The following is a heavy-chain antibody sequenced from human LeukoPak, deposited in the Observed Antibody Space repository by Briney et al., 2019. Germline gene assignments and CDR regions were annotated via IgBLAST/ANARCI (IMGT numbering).Heavy chain of an antibody. V-gene: IGHV4-38-2*02. CDR2: INHSGST. J-gene: IGHJ3*02. CDR3: ARVAGATDPGPGGDAFDI. CDR1: GYSISSGYY. Sequence: PSETLSLTCTVSGYSISSGYYWSWIRQPPGKGLEWIGEINHSGSTNYNPSLKSRVTISVDTSKNQFSLKLSSVTAADTAVYYCARVAGATDPGPGGDAFDIWGQGTMVTVSS. D-gene: IGHD1-26*01.